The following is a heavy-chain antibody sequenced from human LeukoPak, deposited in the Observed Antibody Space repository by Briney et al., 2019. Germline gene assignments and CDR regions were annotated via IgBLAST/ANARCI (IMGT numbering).Heavy chain of an antibody. CDR1: GFTFSSYW. J-gene: IGHJ4*02. CDR3: ARGIVVVPAGYEYYFDY. Sequence: GGSLSLSCAASGFTFSSYWMSWVRRAPGKGLEWVANIKQDGSEKYYVDSVKGRFTISRDNAKNSLYLQMNSLRAEDTAVYYCARGIVVVPAGYEYYFDYWGQGTLVTVSS. V-gene: IGHV3-7*01. D-gene: IGHD2-2*01. CDR2: IKQDGSEK.